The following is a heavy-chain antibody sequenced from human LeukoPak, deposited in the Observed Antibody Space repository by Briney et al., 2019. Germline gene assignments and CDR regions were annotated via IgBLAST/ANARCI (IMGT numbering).Heavy chain of an antibody. J-gene: IGHJ4*02. CDR1: GFTFSSYA. V-gene: IGHV3-30-3*01. CDR3: ARGGYSYGYSQLDY. Sequence: GGSLRLSCAASGFTFSSYAMHWVRQAPGKGLEWVAVISYDGSNKYYADSVKGRFTISRDNSKNTLYLQMNSLRAEDTAVYYGARGGYSYGYSQLDYWGQGTLVTVSS. D-gene: IGHD5-18*01. CDR2: ISYDGSNK.